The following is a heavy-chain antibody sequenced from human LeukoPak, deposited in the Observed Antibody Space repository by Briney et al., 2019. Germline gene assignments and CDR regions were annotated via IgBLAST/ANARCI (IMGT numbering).Heavy chain of an antibody. Sequence: SETLSLTCAVSGYSISSGYYWGWIRQPQGKGLEWIGSIYHSGSTYYNPSLKSRVTISVDTSKNQFSLKLSSVTAADTAVYYCARESYGSGSYKDYWGQGTLVTVSS. CDR3: ARESYGSGSYKDY. V-gene: IGHV4-38-2*02. CDR2: IYHSGST. CDR1: GYSISSGYY. D-gene: IGHD3-10*01. J-gene: IGHJ4*02.